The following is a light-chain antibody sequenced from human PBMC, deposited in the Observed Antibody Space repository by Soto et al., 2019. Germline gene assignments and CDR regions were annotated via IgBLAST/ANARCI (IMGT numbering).Light chain of an antibody. Sequence: QAVVTQPPSASGTPGQRVSISCSGSSSNIGSNYVYWYQQVSGTAPKLLIYRDHQRPSGVPDRFSGSKSGTSASLAISGLRSEDEGDYYCAAWDDSLSGVVFGGGTKLTVL. CDR3: AAWDDSLSGVV. CDR1: SSNIGSNY. J-gene: IGLJ2*01. CDR2: RDH. V-gene: IGLV1-47*01.